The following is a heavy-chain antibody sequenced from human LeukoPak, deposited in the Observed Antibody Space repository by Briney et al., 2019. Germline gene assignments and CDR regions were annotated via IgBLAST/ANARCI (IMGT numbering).Heavy chain of an antibody. D-gene: IGHD1-26*01. V-gene: IGHV4-39*07. CDR3: AREITSYSNFDY. CDR1: GGSISSSSYY. Sequence: SETLSLTCTVSGGSISSSSYYWGWIRQPPGKGLEWIGSIYYSGSTYYNPSLKSRVTIPVDTSKNQFSLKLSSMTAADTAVYYCAREITSYSNFDYWGQGTLVTVSS. J-gene: IGHJ4*02. CDR2: IYYSGST.